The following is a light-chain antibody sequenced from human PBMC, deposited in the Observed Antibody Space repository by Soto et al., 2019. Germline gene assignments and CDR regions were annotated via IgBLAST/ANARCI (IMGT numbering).Light chain of an antibody. J-gene: IGLJ1*01. Sequence: QLVLTQPPSVSGAPGQRVTISCTGGSSNIGAGYDVHWYQQLPGTPPKLLIFGNTKRPSGVPDRFSGSKSGTSASLAITGLQAEDEADYYCQSYDSSLSGFYVFGTGTKLTVL. CDR3: QSYDSSLSGFYV. CDR2: GNT. V-gene: IGLV1-40*01. CDR1: SSNIGAGYD.